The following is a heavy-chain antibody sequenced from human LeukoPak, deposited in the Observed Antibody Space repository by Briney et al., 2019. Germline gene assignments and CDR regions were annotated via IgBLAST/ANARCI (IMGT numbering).Heavy chain of an antibody. CDR1: GFTFSVYE. CDR2: IYSGGST. J-gene: IGHJ5*02. CDR3: ARGRVRFDP. Sequence: PGGSLRLSCAASGFTFSVYEMNWVRQAPGKGLEWVSVIYSGGSTYYADSVKGRFTISRDNSKNTLYLQMNSLRAEDTAVYYCARGRVRFDPWGQGTLVTVSS. V-gene: IGHV3-66*01.